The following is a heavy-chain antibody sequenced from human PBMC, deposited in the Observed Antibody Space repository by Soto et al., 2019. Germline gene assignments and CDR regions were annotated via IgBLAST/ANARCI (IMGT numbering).Heavy chain of an antibody. CDR2: INPNTGGT. CDR1: GYPFTDCY. J-gene: IGHJ5*02. V-gene: IGHV1-2*02. CDR3: ARLPRMATIIRRSWFDP. D-gene: IGHD5-12*01. Sequence: DSVKVCFKASGYPFTDCYIHLVRQAPGQGLEWMGYINPNTGGTNYLQKFRGRVTMTRYTSISAAYMELSGLRSDDTAVYYCARLPRMATIIRRSWFDPWGQGTMVTVSS.